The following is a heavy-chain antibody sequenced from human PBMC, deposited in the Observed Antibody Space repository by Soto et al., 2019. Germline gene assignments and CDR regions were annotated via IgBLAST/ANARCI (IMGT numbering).Heavy chain of an antibody. Sequence: SETLSLTCTVSGGSISSYYWSWIRQPPGKGLEWIGYIYYSGSTNYNPSLKSRVTISVDTSKNQFSLKLSSVTAADTAVYYCARHSIAAAGTDWFDPWGQGTLVTSPQ. V-gene: IGHV4-59*08. D-gene: IGHD6-13*01. CDR2: IYYSGST. CDR3: ARHSIAAAGTDWFDP. J-gene: IGHJ5*02. CDR1: GGSISSYY.